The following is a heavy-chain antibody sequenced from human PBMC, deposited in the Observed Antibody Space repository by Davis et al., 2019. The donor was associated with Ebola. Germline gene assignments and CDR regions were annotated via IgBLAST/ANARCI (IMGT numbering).Heavy chain of an antibody. CDR1: GGSFSGYY. J-gene: IGHJ6*02. Sequence: MPSETLSLTCAVYGGSFSGYYWSWIRQPPGKGLECIGEINHSGSTNYNPSLKSRVTISVDTSKNQFSLKLSSVTAADTAVYYCARDRVGTVTTSYGMDVWGQGTTVTVSS. CDR2: INHSGST. V-gene: IGHV4-34*01. D-gene: IGHD4-17*01. CDR3: ARDRVGTVTTSYGMDV.